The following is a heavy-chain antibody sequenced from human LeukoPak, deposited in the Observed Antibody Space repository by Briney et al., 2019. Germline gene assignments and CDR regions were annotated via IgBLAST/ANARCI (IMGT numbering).Heavy chain of an antibody. V-gene: IGHV3-21*01. CDR1: GFTFSSYS. CDR2: ISSSSSYI. Sequence: GGSLRLSCAASGFTFSSYSMNWVRQAPGKGLEWVSSISSSSSYIYYADSVKGRFTISRDNAKNSLYLQMNSLRVDDTAVYFCASSHDGSGNDWGQGTMVTVSS. D-gene: IGHD3-22*01. J-gene: IGHJ4*02. CDR3: ASSHDGSGND.